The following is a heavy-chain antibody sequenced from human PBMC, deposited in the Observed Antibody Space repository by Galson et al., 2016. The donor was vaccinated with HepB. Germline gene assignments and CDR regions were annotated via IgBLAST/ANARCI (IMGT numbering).Heavy chain of an antibody. D-gene: IGHD4-17*01. V-gene: IGHV3-74*01. CDR3: TRAEITTYSDSFDL. CDR2: ISTDGSIT. CDR1: GFSFSNYW. J-gene: IGHJ3*01. Sequence: SLRLSCAASGFSFSNYWMHWVRHVPGKGLVWVSRISTDGSITNYADSVKGRFNISRDNFKKIFSLLMSNLRVEDTATYYCTRAEITTYSDSFDLWGQGTMVSVSS.